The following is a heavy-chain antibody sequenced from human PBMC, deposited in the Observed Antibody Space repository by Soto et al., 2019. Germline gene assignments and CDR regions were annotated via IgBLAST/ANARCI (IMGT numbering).Heavy chain of an antibody. CDR1: GFTFDDYA. D-gene: IGHD2-15*01. CDR2: ISWNSGSI. Sequence: EVQLVEYGGGLVQPGRSLRLSCAASGFTFDDYAMHWVRQAPGKGLEWASGISWNSGSIGYADSVKGRFTISRDNAKNSLYLQMNSLRAEDTAFYYCAKDIAEKIAYGMVVCGQGTTVTVAS. CDR3: AKDIAEKIAYGMVV. J-gene: IGHJ6*02. V-gene: IGHV3-9*01.